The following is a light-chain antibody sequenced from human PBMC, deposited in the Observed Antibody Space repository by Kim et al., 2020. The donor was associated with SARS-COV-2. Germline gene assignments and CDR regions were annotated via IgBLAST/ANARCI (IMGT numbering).Light chain of an antibody. CDR3: SSYANGGTVV. J-gene: IGLJ2*01. Sequence: GQSITISCTGTSTDIGRSDLVSWYQHHPGTAPKLLIYGDNKRPSGISSRFSGSKSANTASLTISGLQAEDEADYYCSSYANGGTVVFGGGTQLTVL. CDR1: STDIGRSDL. CDR2: GDN. V-gene: IGLV2-14*02.